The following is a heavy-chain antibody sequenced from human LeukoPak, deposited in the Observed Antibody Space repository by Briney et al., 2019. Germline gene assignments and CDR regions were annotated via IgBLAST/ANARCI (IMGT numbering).Heavy chain of an antibody. CDR3: TRHNEVEMATPIGQGDY. CDR1: GFTFSGSA. D-gene: IGHD5-24*01. Sequence: PGGSLKLSCAASGFTFSGSAMHWVRQASGKGLEWVGRIRSKANSYATAYAASVKGRFTISRDDSKNTAYLQMNSLKTEDTAVYYCTRHNEVEMATPIGQGDYWGQGTLVTVSS. J-gene: IGHJ4*02. V-gene: IGHV3-73*01. CDR2: IRSKANSYAT.